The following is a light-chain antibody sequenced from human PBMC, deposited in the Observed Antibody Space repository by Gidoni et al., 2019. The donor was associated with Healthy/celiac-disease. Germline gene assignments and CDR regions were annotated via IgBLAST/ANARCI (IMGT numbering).Light chain of an antibody. V-gene: IGKV3-20*01. CDR3: QQYGSSPPT. Sequence: EIVLTQSPGTLSLSPGESATLSCRASQSVSSSYLAWYQQKPGQAPRLLIYGASSRATGSPDRFSGSGSGTDFTLTISRLEPEDVAVYYCQQYGSSPPTFGQGTKVEIK. J-gene: IGKJ1*01. CDR1: QSVSSSY. CDR2: GAS.